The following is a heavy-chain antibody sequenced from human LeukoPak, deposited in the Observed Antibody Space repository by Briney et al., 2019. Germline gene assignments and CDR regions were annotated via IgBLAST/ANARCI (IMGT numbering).Heavy chain of an antibody. CDR2: INPADSDT. D-gene: IGHD3-9*01. Sequence: GASLKISCKCSGYSFTSHWIGWVHPMPGKGLEWIGIINPADSDTRYSPSSQGQVTISADKSINTAYLHWSSLKASDTAIYYCARSASRYFDWFDYWGQGTLVTVSS. CDR3: ARSASRYFDWFDY. V-gene: IGHV5-51*07. J-gene: IGHJ4*02. CDR1: GYSFTSHW.